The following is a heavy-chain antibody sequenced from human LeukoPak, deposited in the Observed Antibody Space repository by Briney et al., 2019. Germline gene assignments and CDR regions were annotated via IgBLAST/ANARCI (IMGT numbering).Heavy chain of an antibody. CDR2: IYYTGST. V-gene: IGHV4-59*02. CDR3: TRAQYGYAFDY. J-gene: IGHJ4*02. D-gene: IGHD5-12*01. CDR1: GGSVSSYY. Sequence: SETLSLICSVSGGSVSSYYWTWIRQPPGKGLEWIGYIYYTGSTNYNPSLKSRVTISLDTSKNQFSLKLSSVTAADTAVYYCTRAQYGYAFDYWGQGALVTVSS.